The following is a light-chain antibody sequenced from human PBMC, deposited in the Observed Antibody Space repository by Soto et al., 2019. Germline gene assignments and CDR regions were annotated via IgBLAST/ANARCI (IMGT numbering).Light chain of an antibody. V-gene: IGKV1-5*01. CDR2: YAS. Sequence: DVQMTQSPSTLSASVGDRVTITCRASQSISKHLAWYQLRPGKAPRLLIYYASTLDRGVPSRFSGSGPGTEFTLTIISLQPDDFATYYCQQYASFSPAFGQGTKVGI. J-gene: IGKJ1*01. CDR1: QSISKH. CDR3: QQYASFSPA.